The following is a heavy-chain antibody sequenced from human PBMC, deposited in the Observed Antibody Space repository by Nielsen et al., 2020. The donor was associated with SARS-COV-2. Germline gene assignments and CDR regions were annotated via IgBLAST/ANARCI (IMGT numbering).Heavy chain of an antibody. CDR1: GGSFSGYY. D-gene: IGHD3-22*01. Sequence: SETLSLTCAVYGGSFSGYYWSWIRQPPGKGLEWIGEINHSGSTNYNPSLKSRVTISVDTSKNQFSLKLSSVTAADTAVYYCARGRYDRTLGARYYYGMDVWGQGTTVTVSS. V-gene: IGHV4-34*01. J-gene: IGHJ6*02. CDR2: INHSGST. CDR3: ARGRYDRTLGARYYYGMDV.